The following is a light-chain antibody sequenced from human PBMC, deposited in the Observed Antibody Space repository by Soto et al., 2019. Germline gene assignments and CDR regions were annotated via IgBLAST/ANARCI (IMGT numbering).Light chain of an antibody. CDR3: QQVSSILPSTT. CDR1: QSISGY. Sequence: DIQMTQSPSSLSASVGDRVTITCRASQSISGYVNWYQQKPGKAPNLLIHAASSLQSGVPLRFSGSGFGTDFTLTISSLQPEVFLILCCQQVSSILPSTTFCRG. CDR2: AAS. V-gene: IGKV1-39*01. J-gene: IGKJ1*01.